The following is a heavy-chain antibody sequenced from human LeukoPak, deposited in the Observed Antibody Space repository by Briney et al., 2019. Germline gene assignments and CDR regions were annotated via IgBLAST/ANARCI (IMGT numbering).Heavy chain of an antibody. Sequence: SETLSLTCAVYGGSFSGYYWSWIRQPPGKGLEWIGEINHSGSTNYNPSLKSRVTISVDTSKNQFSLKLSSVTAADTAVYYCARGTDYYGSGSYWVVDYWGQGTLVTVSS. J-gene: IGHJ4*02. D-gene: IGHD3-10*01. CDR3: ARGTDYYGSGSYWVVDY. CDR2: INHSGST. CDR1: GGSFSGYY. V-gene: IGHV4-34*01.